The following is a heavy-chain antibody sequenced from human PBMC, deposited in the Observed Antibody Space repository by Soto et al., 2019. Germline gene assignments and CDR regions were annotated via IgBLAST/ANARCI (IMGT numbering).Heavy chain of an antibody. V-gene: IGHV1-2*02. CDR3: ELSAVNRDNYYYYYGMDV. D-gene: IGHD3-10*01. CDR1: GYTFTGYY. CDR2: INPNSGGT. J-gene: IGHJ6*02. Sequence: GASVKVSCKASGYTFTGYYMHWVRQAPGQGLEWMGWINPNSGGTNYAQKFQGRVTMTRDTSISTAYMELSRLRSDDTAAYYCELSAVNRDNYYYYYGMDVWGQETTVTVSS.